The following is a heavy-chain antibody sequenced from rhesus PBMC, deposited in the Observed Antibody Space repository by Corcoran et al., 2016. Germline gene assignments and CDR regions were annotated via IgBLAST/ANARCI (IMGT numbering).Heavy chain of an antibody. CDR3: VQDGGV. CDR2: ITCCDSIT. J-gene: IGHJ5-1*01. V-gene: IGHV3-28*02. Sequence: EVQLVESGGGLAKPGGSLRLSCSASGFTFMNYWMYWVRQARGRGCVVIASITCCDSITVYADSVKGKFTISREDAKNAVNLQMASLRTEDTAVYYCVQDGGVWGPGVLVTVSS. CDR1: GFTFMNYW.